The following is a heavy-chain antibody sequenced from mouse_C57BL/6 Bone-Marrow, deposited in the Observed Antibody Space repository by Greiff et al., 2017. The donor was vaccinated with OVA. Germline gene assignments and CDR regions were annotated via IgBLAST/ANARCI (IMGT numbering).Heavy chain of an antibody. D-gene: IGHD2-3*01. CDR2: IWRGGST. Sequence: QVQLQQSGPGLVQPSQSLSISCTVSGFSLTSYGVHWVRQSPGKGLEWLGVIWRGGSTAYNAAFMSRLSITKDNSKSQVFFKMNSLQADDTALYYCAKKYDGLDWYFDVWGTGTTVTVSS. CDR3: AKKYDGLDWYFDV. J-gene: IGHJ1*03. V-gene: IGHV2-5*01. CDR1: GFSLTSYG.